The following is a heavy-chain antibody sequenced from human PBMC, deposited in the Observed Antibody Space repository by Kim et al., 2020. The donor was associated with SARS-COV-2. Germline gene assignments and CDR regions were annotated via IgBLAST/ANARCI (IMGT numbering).Heavy chain of an antibody. CDR1: GFTFSSYA. D-gene: IGHD4-17*01. J-gene: IGHJ5*02. V-gene: IGHV3-23*01. Sequence: GGSLRLSCAASGFTFSSYAMSWVRQAPGKGLEWVSAISGSGGSTYYADSVKGRFTISRDNSKNTLYLQMNSLRAEDTAVYYCAKDMYSAPADYGDYVGTDWFDPWGQGTLVTVSS. CDR3: AKDMYSAPADYGDYVGTDWFDP. CDR2: ISGSGGST.